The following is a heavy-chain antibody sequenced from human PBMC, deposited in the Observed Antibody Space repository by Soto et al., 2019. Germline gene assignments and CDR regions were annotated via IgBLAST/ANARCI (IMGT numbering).Heavy chain of an antibody. J-gene: IGHJ6*02. V-gene: IGHV1-69*01. CDR1: GGTFRSYS. CDR2: IIPIFDIT. Sequence: QVQLVQSGAEVKKPGSSVKVSCKASGGTFRSYSISWVRQAPGQVLEWMGGIIPIFDITNYAQKFQGRDTITAEESTSTAYMELSSLGSDDTAVYYCARPDEGGYSSNHHYYYALDVWGQGTTVTV. CDR3: ARPDEGGYSSNHHYYYALDV. D-gene: IGHD3-22*01.